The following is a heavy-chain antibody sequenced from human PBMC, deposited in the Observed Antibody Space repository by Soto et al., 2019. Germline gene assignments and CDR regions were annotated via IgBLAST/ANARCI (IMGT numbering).Heavy chain of an antibody. J-gene: IGHJ4*02. CDR2: IYYSGST. D-gene: IGHD1-26*01. V-gene: IGHV4-39*01. CDR3: ARHSIAGATSRAQRFDY. Sequence: SETLSLTCTVSGGSISSSSYYWGWIRQPPGEGLEWIGSIYYSGSTYNNPTLKSRVTISVDTSNNQFSLKLSSVTAAATAVYYCARHSIAGATSRAQRFDYWGQGTLVTVSS. CDR1: GGSISSSSYY.